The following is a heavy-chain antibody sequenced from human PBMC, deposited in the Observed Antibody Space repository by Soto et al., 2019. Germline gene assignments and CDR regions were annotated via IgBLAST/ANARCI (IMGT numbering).Heavy chain of an antibody. Sequence: EVQLVASGGGLVQPGRSLRLSCAASGFTFDDYAMHWVRQAPGKGLEWVSGITWNSGSIVYADSVKGRFTISRDNAKNTLYLQMNSLRAEDTALYYCAKDMDGAAAGNSDYLGQGTLVTASS. J-gene: IGHJ4*02. CDR2: ITWNSGSI. CDR1: GFTFDDYA. CDR3: AKDMDGAAAGNSDY. D-gene: IGHD6-13*01. V-gene: IGHV3-9*01.